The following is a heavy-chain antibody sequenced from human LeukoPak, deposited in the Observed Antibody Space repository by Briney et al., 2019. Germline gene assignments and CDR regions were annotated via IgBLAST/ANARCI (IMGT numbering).Heavy chain of an antibody. CDR2: IYYSGST. D-gene: IGHD5-18*01. J-gene: IGHJ4*02. Sequence: SETLSLTCTVSGGSISSSSYYWGWIRQPPGKGLEWIGSIYYSGSTYYNPSLKSRVTISVDTSKNQFSLKLSSVTAADTAVYYCARSPYSYGLGIDYWGQGTLVTVSS. CDR3: ARSPYSYGLGIDY. V-gene: IGHV4-39*07. CDR1: GGSISSSSYY.